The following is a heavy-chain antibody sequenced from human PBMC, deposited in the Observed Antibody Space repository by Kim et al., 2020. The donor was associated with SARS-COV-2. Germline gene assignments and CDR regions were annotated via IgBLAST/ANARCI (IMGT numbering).Heavy chain of an antibody. CDR2: NY. D-gene: IGHD5-18*01. V-gene: IGHV3-30*01. J-gene: IGHJ4*02. Sequence: NYYYAGSGKGRFTISRDNSKSTLYLQMYSLTPEDTSVYYCARGYDTYFDYWGQGTLVTVSS. CDR3: ARGYDTYFDY.